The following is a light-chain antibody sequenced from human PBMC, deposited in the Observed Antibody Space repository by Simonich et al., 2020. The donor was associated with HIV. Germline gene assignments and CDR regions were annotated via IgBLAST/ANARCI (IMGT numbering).Light chain of an antibody. Sequence: DVVMTQSPLSLPVTLGQPASISCRSSQSLLSSNGYNYLDWYLQKPGQSPQLLIYLGSNRASGVPDRFSGSGAGTDFTLKISRVEAEDVGVYYCMQARQTPFTFGPGTKVDIK. CDR3: MQARQTPFT. CDR1: QSLLSSNGYNY. CDR2: LGS. V-gene: IGKV2-28*01. J-gene: IGKJ3*01.